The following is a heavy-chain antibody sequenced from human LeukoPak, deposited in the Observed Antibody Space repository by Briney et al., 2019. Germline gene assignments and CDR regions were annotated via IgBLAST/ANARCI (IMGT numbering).Heavy chain of an antibody. V-gene: IGHV3-23*01. CDR2: ISGSGGST. CDR1: GFTFSSNY. D-gene: IGHD3-22*01. CDR3: AKRPGAYDSSGYYAY. J-gene: IGHJ4*02. Sequence: PGGSLRLSCAVSGFTFSSNYMTWVRQAPGKGLEWVSAISGSGGSTYYADSVKGRFTISRDNSKNTLYLQMNSLRAEDTAVYYCAKRPGAYDSSGYYAYWGQGTLVTVSS.